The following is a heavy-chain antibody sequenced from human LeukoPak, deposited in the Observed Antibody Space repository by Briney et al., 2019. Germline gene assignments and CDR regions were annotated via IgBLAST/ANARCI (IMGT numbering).Heavy chain of an antibody. CDR3: ARVSPYSSSWFGLDY. Sequence: PGGSLRLSCAASGFSFSTYGMHWVRQAPGKGLEWVAVISYDGNNKYYADSVKGRFSISRDNSKSTLYLQMNSLRTEDTAVYYCARVSPYSSSWFGLDYWGQGTLVTVSS. CDR2: ISYDGNNK. V-gene: IGHV3-30*03. CDR1: GFSFSTYG. J-gene: IGHJ4*02. D-gene: IGHD6-13*01.